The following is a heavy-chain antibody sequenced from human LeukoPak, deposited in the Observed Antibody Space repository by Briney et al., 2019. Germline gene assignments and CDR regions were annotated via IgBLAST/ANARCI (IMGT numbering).Heavy chain of an antibody. D-gene: IGHD1-1*01. CDR3: ARDSKTGSHDY. Sequence: GGSLRLCCAASGFTFSNYWMSWVRQAPGKGLEWVANIKQDGSEKYYVDSVKGRFTISGDNAKSSLYLQMNSLRAEDTAVYYCARDSKTGSHDYWGQGTLVTVSS. V-gene: IGHV3-7*01. CDR2: IKQDGSEK. CDR1: GFTFSNYW. J-gene: IGHJ4*02.